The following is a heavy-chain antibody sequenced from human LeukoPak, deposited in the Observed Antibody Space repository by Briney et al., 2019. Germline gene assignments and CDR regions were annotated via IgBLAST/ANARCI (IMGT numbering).Heavy chain of an antibody. V-gene: IGHV3-7*01. Sequence: GGSLRLSCAASGFTFSSYWMSWVRQAPGKGLEGGANIKQEGSERYYVDSVKGRFTISRDNAKNSLYLQMNSLRAEDTAVYYCARVPSWGYDSSGDYWGQGTLVTVSS. CDR1: GFTFSSYW. CDR3: ARVPSWGYDSSGDY. D-gene: IGHD3-22*01. J-gene: IGHJ4*02. CDR2: IKQEGSER.